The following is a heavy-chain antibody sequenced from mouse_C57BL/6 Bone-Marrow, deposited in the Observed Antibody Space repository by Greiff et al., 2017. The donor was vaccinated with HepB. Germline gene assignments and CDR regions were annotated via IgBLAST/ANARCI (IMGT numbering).Heavy chain of an antibody. CDR2: ISYDGSN. D-gene: IGHD1-1*01. CDR1: CFSFTCVYF. J-gene: IGHJ1*03. CDR3: ARITTFDV. Sequence: EVHLVESGPGLVLPSQSLSLTCSFTCFSFTCVYFWYWFRQFPGNKLELMVYISYDGSNNYNPSLKNRISITRDTSKNQFFLKLNSVTTEHTATYYCARITTFDVWGTGTTVTVSS. V-gene: IGHV3-6*01.